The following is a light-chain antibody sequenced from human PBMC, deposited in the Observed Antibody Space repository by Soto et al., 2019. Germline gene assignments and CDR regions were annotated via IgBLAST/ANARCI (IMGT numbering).Light chain of an antibody. CDR3: SSYTSSSTLV. Sequence: QSVLTQPASVSGSHGQSITISCTGTSSDVGGYNYVSWYQQHPGKAPKLMIYDVSNRPSGVSNRFSGSKSGNTASLTISGLQAEDEADYYCSSYTSSSTLVFGTGTKVTV. J-gene: IGLJ1*01. CDR2: DVS. CDR1: SSDVGGYNY. V-gene: IGLV2-14*01.